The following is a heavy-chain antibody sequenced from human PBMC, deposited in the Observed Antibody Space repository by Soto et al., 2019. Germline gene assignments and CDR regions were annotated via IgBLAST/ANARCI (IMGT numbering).Heavy chain of an antibody. CDR2: SRDKGNSYST. J-gene: IGHJ4*02. CDR1: GFTFNDFY. CDR3: GRSFPGTTSFGS. D-gene: IGHD1-7*01. V-gene: IGHV3-72*01. Sequence: VLLVESGGALVQPGGSLRLSCTGSGFTFNDFYIDWVRQAPGKGLEWVGRSRDKGNSYSTDYAASVKGRFSVSRDSSKISLYLQMNSLKADDTALYFCGRSFPGTTSFGSWGQGTLVTVSS.